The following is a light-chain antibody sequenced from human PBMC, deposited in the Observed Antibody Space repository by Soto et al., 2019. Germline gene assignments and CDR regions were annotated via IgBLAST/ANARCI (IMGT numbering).Light chain of an antibody. Sequence: EIEITQSPATLSVSPGETATLSCRASQSISSNKLAWYQQKPGQAPRLLMYGVSNWATGIPARFSGSGSGTEFTLTISSLQSEDFAVYYCQQYDYWPRTFGQGTKVDIK. J-gene: IGKJ1*01. CDR1: QSISSN. CDR2: GVS. CDR3: QQYDYWPRT. V-gene: IGKV3-15*01.